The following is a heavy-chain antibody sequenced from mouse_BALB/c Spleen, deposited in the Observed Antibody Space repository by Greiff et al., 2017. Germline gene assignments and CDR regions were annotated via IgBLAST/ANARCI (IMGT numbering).Heavy chain of an antibody. V-gene: IGHV1-9*01. CDR2: ILPGSGST. CDR3: ARREFYYFDY. CDR1: GYTFSSYW. Sequence: QVQLQQSGAELMKPGASVKISCKATGYTFSSYWIEWVKQRPGHGLEWIGEILPGSGSTNYNEKFKGKATFTADTSSNTAYMQLSSLTSEDSAVYYCARREFYYFDYWGQGTTLTVSS. J-gene: IGHJ2*01.